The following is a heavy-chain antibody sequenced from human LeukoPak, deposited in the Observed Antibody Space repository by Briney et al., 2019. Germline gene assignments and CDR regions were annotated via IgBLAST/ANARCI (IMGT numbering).Heavy chain of an antibody. Sequence: PSETLSLTCTVSGGSISSHYWSWIRQPPGKGLEWIGYIYYTGSTNYNPSLKSRVTISVDTSKNQFSLKLSSVTAADTAVYYCARGRNRYYYYMDVWGKGTTVTVSS. V-gene: IGHV4-59*11. CDR3: ARGRNRYYYYMDV. D-gene: IGHD1-14*01. CDR2: IYYTGST. J-gene: IGHJ6*03. CDR1: GGSISSHY.